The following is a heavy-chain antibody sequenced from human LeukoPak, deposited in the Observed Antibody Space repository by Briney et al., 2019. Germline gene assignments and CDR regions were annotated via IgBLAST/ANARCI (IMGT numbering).Heavy chain of an antibody. D-gene: IGHD3-10*01. CDR1: GGSISSSSYY. Sequence: SETLSLTCTVSGGSISSSSYYWGWIRQPPGKGLEWIGSIYYSGSTYYNPSLKSRVTISVDTSKNQFSLKLTSVTAADTAVYYCARVWLLWFGELYVHNWFDPWGQGTLVTVSS. CDR2: IYYSGST. J-gene: IGHJ5*02. V-gene: IGHV4-39*07. CDR3: ARVWLLWFGELYVHNWFDP.